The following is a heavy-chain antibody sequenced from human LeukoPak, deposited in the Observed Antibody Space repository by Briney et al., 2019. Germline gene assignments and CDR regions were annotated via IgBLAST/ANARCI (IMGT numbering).Heavy chain of an antibody. CDR2: MNPNSGHT. J-gene: IGHJ4*02. V-gene: IGHV1-8*01. CDR3: ARSIVGVRKRNDY. D-gene: IGHD1-26*01. CDR1: GYTFTSYD. Sequence: ATVKVSCKASGYTFTSYDIIWVRQASGQGLEWMGWMNPNSGHTGYAQKFQGRVTMTRTTSISTAYMELTSLTSEDSAVYYCARSIVGVRKRNDYWGQGTLVTVSS.